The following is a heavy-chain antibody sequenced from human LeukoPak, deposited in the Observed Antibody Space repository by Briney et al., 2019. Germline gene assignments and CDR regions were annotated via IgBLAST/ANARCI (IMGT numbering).Heavy chain of an antibody. Sequence: VASVKVSCKASGGTFSSYAISWVRQAPGQGLEWMGGIIPIFGTANYAQKFQGRVTITADESTSTAYMELSSLRSEDTAVYYCARSWFGELSWNWFDPWGQGTLVTVSS. J-gene: IGHJ5*02. D-gene: IGHD3-10*01. CDR3: ARSWFGELSWNWFDP. CDR1: GGTFSSYA. CDR2: IIPIFGTA. V-gene: IGHV1-69*01.